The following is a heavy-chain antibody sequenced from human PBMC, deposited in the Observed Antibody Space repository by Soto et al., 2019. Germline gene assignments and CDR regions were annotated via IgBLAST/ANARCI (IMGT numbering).Heavy chain of an antibody. J-gene: IGHJ3*02. D-gene: IGHD4-17*01. CDR3: ARGSRYGGNTFDAFDI. CDR2: ISSSGSSI. Sequence: QVPLVESGGGLVKPGGSLRLSCAASGFTFSDYYMSWIRQAPGKGLEWISYISSSGSSIYYADSVKGRFTISRDNAKNSLYLQMNSLRAEDTAVYYCARGSRYGGNTFDAFDIWGQGTMVTVSS. V-gene: IGHV3-11*01. CDR1: GFTFSDYY.